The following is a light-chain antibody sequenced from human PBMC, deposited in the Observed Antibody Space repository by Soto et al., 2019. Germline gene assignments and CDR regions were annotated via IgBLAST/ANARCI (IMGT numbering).Light chain of an antibody. CDR2: DVN. V-gene: IGLV2-14*03. Sequence: QSVLTQPASVSGSPGQSITISCTGTSSDIVAYNFASWYQQPPAKAPKLMLYDVNIRPSGGSNRFSGSKSGNTASLTISGLQAEVEADYYCTSWTTSTTMIFGGGTKLTVL. CDR3: TSWTTSTTMI. CDR1: SSDIVAYNF. J-gene: IGLJ2*01.